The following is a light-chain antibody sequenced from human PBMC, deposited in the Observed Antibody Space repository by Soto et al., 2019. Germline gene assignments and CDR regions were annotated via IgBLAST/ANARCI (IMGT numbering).Light chain of an antibody. CDR2: GNS. J-gene: IGLJ2*01. CDR3: QSYDSSLSGVV. Sequence: QSVLTQPPSVSGAPGQRVTISCTGSSSNIGAGYDVHWCQQLPGTAPKLLIYGNSNRPSGVPDRFSGSKSGTSASLAITGLQAEDEADYYCQSYDSSLSGVVFGGGTQLTVL. CDR1: SSNIGAGYD. V-gene: IGLV1-40*01.